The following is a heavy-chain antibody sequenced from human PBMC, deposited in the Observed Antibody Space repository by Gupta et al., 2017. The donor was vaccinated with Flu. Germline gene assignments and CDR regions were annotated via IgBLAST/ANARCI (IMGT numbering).Heavy chain of an antibody. V-gene: IGHV1-69*01. D-gene: IGHD2-21*02. CDR1: GGTFSSAS. CDR2: ILPIISET. CDR3: AREFPCGGDCYVLDS. Sequence: QVQLVQSGAEVKEPGSSVKVSCRASGGTFSSASITWVRQAPGQGLEWMGDILPIISETNYAQKFQGRVTITADESTRTAYMELNSLRSDDTAVYYCAREFPCGGDCYVLDSWGQGTLVSVFS. J-gene: IGHJ4*02.